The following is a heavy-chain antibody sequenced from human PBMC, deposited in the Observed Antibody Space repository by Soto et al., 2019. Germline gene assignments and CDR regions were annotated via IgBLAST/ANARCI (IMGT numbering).Heavy chain of an antibody. Sequence: QVRLEQSGPEVKKPGSSVRVSCQASGGARTSYPIHWVRQAPGQGLEWMGVIDPMFDTSNLADSFKARLTLTADGSTKTVYMDLTGLRSDDTAVYFCATYPRPYNWIDIWGQGRCSPSPQ. CDR2: IDPMFDTS. D-gene: IGHD2-21*01. CDR1: GGARTSYP. CDR3: ATYPRPYNWIDI. V-gene: IGHV1-69*01. J-gene: IGHJ5*02.